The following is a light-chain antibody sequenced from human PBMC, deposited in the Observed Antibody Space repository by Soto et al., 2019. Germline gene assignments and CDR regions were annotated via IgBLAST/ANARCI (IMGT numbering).Light chain of an antibody. CDR1: SSNIGSNT. CDR2: TNS. J-gene: IGLJ1*01. V-gene: IGLV1-44*01. CDR3: AAWDDSLNAYV. Sequence: QSVLTQPPSASGTPGQRITISCSGSSSNIGSNTVNWYQQLPGTAPKLLIYTNSQRPSGVPDRFSGSKSGTSASLAIYGLQSEDEADYYCAAWDDSLNAYVFGTGTKLTVL.